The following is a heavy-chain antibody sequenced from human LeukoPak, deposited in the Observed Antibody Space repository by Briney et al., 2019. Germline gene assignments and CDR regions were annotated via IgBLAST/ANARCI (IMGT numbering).Heavy chain of an antibody. J-gene: IGHJ4*02. CDR1: GFTFSSYS. D-gene: IGHD1-26*01. CDR3: ARQFGGSYGY. CDR2: ISSSSSTI. V-gene: IGHV3-48*04. Sequence: GGSLRLSCAASGFTFSSYSMNWVRQAPGKGLEWVSFISSSSSTIFYADSVKGRFTISRDNGKNSLYLDMNSLGAEDTAVYYCARQFGGSYGYWGQGTLVTVSS.